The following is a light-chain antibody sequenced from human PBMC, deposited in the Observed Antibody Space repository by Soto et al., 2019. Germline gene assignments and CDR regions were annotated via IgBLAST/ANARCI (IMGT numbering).Light chain of an antibody. J-gene: IGKJ3*01. Sequence: EIVLTQFPATLSLSPGERATLSCRSGQSVSSYLAWYQQKPGQAPRLLIYDASNRATGIPARFSGSGSGTDFTLTISSLEPEDFAVYYCQQRSNWPLTFGPGTKVDIK. V-gene: IGKV3-11*01. CDR1: QSVSSY. CDR2: DAS. CDR3: QQRSNWPLT.